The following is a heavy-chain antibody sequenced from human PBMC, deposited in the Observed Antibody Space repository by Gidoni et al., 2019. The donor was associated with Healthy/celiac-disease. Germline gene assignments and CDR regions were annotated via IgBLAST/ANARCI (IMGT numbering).Heavy chain of an antibody. CDR2: ISYDGSNK. D-gene: IGHD3-10*01. CDR1: GFTFSSYA. CDR3: ARGGQWSGYFDY. Sequence: QVQLVESGGGVVQPGRSLRLSCAASGFTFSSYAMHLVRQAPGKGLEWVAVISYDGSNKYYADSVKCRFTISRDNSKNTLYLQMNSLRAEDTAVYYCARGGQWSGYFDYWGQGTLVTVSS. J-gene: IGHJ4*02. V-gene: IGHV3-30-3*01.